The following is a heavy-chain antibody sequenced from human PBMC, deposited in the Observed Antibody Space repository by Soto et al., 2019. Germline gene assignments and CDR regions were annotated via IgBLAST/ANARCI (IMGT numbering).Heavy chain of an antibody. CDR2: IRSKANSYAT. CDR1: GLTFSGSA. D-gene: IGHD2-15*01. J-gene: IGHJ6*03. V-gene: IGHV3-73*01. CDR3: TRYGEGYCSGGSCYSGPYYYYYYMDV. Sequence: EVQLVESGGGLVQPGGSLKLSCAASGLTFSGSAMHWVRQASGKGLEWVGRIRSKANSYATAYAASVKGSFTIYRDDSKNTAYLQMNSLKTEDTAVYYCTRYGEGYCSGGSCYSGPYYYYYYMDVWGKGTTVTVSS.